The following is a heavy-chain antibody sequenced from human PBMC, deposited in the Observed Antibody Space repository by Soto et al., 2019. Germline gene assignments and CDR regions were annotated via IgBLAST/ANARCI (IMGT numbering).Heavy chain of an antibody. CDR2: IIPILGIA. V-gene: IGHV1-69*04. J-gene: IGHJ3*02. D-gene: IGHD6-19*01. CDR3: ARDRSVAVAGQEGDAFDI. CDR1: GGTFSSYT. Sequence: SVKVSCKASGGTFSSYTISWVRQAPGQGLEWMGRIIPILGIANYAQKFQGRVTITADKSTSTAYMELSSLRSEDTAVYYCARDRSVAVAGQEGDAFDIWGQGTMVTVSS.